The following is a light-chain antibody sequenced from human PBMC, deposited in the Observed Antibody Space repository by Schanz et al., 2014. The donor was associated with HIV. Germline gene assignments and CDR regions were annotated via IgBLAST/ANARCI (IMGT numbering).Light chain of an antibody. CDR3: TSYTTTNTWL. J-gene: IGLJ3*02. CDR1: SSDVGTYDY. V-gene: IGLV2-14*03. Sequence: QSALTQPASVSGSPGQSITISCTGTSSDVGTYDYVSWHQQHPGKAPKLMIYDVTDRPSGVSNRFSGSKSGNTASLTISALQAEDEADYYCTSYTTTNTWLFGGGTKVTVL. CDR2: DVT.